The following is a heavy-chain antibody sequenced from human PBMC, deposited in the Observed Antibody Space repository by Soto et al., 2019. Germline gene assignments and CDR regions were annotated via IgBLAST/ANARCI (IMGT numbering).Heavy chain of an antibody. CDR3: AKDGGYYGSGFFN. CDR1: GFTFSSYG. Sequence: GGALRLSCAASGFTFSSYGMHWVRQAPGKGLEWVAVISYDGSNKYYADCVKGRFTISRDNSKNTLDLQMNSLRAEDTDLYYCAKDGGYYGSGFFNWGQGTLVTGSS. V-gene: IGHV3-30*18. J-gene: IGHJ4*02. CDR2: ISYDGSNK. D-gene: IGHD3-10*01.